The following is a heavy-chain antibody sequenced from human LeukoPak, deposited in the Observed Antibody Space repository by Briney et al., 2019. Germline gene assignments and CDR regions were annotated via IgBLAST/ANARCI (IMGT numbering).Heavy chain of an antibody. CDR2: IYYSGST. J-gene: IGHJ3*02. CDR1: GGSISSYY. CDR3: ARDSSGWYYAFDI. V-gene: IGHV4-59*01. D-gene: IGHD6-19*01. Sequence: PSETLSLTCTVSGGSISSYYWSWIRQPPGKGLEWIGYIYYSGSTNYNPSLKSRVTISVDTSKNQFFLKLSSVTAADTAVYYCARDSSGWYYAFDIWGQGTMVTVSS.